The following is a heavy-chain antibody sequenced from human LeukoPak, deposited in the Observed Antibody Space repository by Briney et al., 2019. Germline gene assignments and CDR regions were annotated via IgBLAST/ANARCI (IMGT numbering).Heavy chain of an antibody. CDR1: GGTFSSYA. V-gene: IGHV1-69*04. J-gene: IGHJ6*02. D-gene: IGHD6-13*01. Sequence: EASVKVSCKASGGTFSSYALSWVRQAPGQGLEWMGRIIPILGLTNYAQRFQGRVTITADKSTSTAYMELSSLRSEDTAVYYCAKQSIAAAGARFYYYGMDVWGQGTTVTVSS. CDR2: IIPILGLT. CDR3: AKQSIAAAGARFYYYGMDV.